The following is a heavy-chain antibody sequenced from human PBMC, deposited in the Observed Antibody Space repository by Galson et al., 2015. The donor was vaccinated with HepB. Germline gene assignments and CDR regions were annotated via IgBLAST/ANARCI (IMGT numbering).Heavy chain of an antibody. V-gene: IGHV3-30*03. CDR3: ARARFSGRVSD. Sequence: SLRLSCAASGFSFSTYTMHWARQAPGKGLEWVAVISFDGSNKYYADSVKGRVTISRDNSKNTLFLQMNSLRAEDTTVYYCARARFSGRVSDWGQGTLVTASS. D-gene: IGHD1-26*01. CDR2: ISFDGSNK. CDR1: GFSFSTYT. J-gene: IGHJ4*02.